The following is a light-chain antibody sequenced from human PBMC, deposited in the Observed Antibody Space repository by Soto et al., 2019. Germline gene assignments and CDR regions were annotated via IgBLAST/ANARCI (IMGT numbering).Light chain of an antibody. V-gene: IGKV1-17*03. J-gene: IGKJ4*01. CDR3: LQHDGYRLT. CDR1: QGISTY. Sequence: DIQMTQSPSVISASVGDRVTITCRASQGISTYLAWFQQKPGKVPQRLIYGASSLQSGVPSRFSGSGSGTEFSLTISSLQPEDFAMYYCLQHDGYRLTFGGGTKVEIK. CDR2: GAS.